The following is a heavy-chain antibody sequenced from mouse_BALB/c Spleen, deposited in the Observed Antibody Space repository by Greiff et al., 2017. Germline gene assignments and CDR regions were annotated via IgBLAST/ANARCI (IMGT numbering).Heavy chain of an antibody. CDR3: ARYYGNYEAWFAY. J-gene: IGHJ3*01. D-gene: IGHD2-1*01. Sequence: EVQGVESGGGLVKPGGSLKLSCAASGFTFSSYAMSWVRQTPEKRLEWVASISSGGSTYYPDSVKGRFTISRDNARNILYLQMSSLRSEDTAMYYCARYYGNYEAWFAYWGQGTLVTVSA. CDR2: ISSGGST. V-gene: IGHV5-6-5*01. CDR1: GFTFSSYA.